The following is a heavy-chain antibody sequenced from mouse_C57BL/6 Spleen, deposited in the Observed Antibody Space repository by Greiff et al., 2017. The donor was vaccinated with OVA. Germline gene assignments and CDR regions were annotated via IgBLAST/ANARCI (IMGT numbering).Heavy chain of an antibody. CDR1: GFTFSDYG. J-gene: IGHJ4*01. V-gene: IGHV5-17*01. CDR2: ISSGSSTI. Sequence: EVKLVESGGGLVKPGGSLKLPCAASGFTFSDYGMHWVRQAPEKGLVWVAYISSGSSTIYYADTVKGRFTISRDNAKNTLFLQMTSLRSEDTAMYYCASNWGYAMDYWGQGTSVTVSS. D-gene: IGHD4-1*01. CDR3: ASNWGYAMDY.